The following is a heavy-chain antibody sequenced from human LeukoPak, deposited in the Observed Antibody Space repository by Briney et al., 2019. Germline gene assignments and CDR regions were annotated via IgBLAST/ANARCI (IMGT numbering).Heavy chain of an antibody. CDR2: ISGTGLST. Sequence: GGSLRLSCAASGFTFSSSAMSWVRQAPGKGLEWVSFISGTGLSTYYADSVKGRFTISRDNSKNTLYLQMNSLRAEDTAVYYCAKEYCSSTSCYRFDPWGQGTLVTVSS. CDR3: AKEYCSSTSCYRFDP. J-gene: IGHJ5*02. V-gene: IGHV3-23*01. D-gene: IGHD2-2*01. CDR1: GFTFSSSA.